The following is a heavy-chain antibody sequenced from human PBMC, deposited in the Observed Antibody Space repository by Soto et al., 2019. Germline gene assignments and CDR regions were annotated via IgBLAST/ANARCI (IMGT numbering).Heavy chain of an antibody. CDR3: ARGDRLAFDL. CDR1: GFTFSYYW. CDR2: IHSDGSST. D-gene: IGHD3-16*01. J-gene: IGHJ3*01. Sequence: EVQLVESGGGLVRPGGSLRLSCAASGFTFSYYWMHWVRQAPGKGLVWVSRIHSDGSSTTYADFVKGRFIISRENARNTVDFHMNCVSVEDTAVYYCARGDRLAFDLWGQGTVVTVSS. V-gene: IGHV3-74*01.